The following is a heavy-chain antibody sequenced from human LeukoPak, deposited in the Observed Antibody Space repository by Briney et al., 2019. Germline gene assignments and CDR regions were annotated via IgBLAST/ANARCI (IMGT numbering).Heavy chain of an antibody. V-gene: IGHV4-4*07. CDR2: IYTSGST. CDR3: ARFSSIAAAFDY. CDR1: GGSFSTYY. J-gene: IGHJ4*02. D-gene: IGHD6-6*01. Sequence: SETLSLTCTVSGGSFSTYYWSWVRQPAGKGREGIGRIYTSGSTNYNTSLTRRGTMSVEKSKNQSSLKLSSVTAADTAVYYCARFSSIAAAFDYWGQGTLVTVSS.